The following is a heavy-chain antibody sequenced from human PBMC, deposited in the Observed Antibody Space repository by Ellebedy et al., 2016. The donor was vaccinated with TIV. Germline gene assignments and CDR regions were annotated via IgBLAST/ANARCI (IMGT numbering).Heavy chain of an antibody. Sequence: ASVKVSCKASGGTFSSYAISWVRQAPGQGLEWMGGIIPIFGTANYAQKFQGRVTITADESTSTAYMELSSLRSEDTAVYYCARELYGSYAVDYWGQGTLVTVSS. CDR3: ARELYGSYAVDY. CDR2: IIPIFGTA. CDR1: GGTFSSYA. V-gene: IGHV1-69*13. D-gene: IGHD3-16*01. J-gene: IGHJ4*02.